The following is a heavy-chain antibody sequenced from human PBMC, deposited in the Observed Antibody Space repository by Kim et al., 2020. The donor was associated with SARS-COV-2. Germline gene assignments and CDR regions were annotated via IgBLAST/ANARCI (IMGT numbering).Heavy chain of an antibody. CDR3: ARSPLCSGGSCYAYNWFDP. D-gene: IGHD2-15*01. Sequence: GGSLRLSCAASGFTVSSNYMSWVRQAPGKGLEWVSVIYSGGSTYYAYSVKGQFTISRDNSKNTLYLQMNSLRAEDTAVYYCARSPLCSGGSCYAYNWFDPWGQGTLVTVSS. CDR2: IYSGGST. CDR1: GFTVSSNY. V-gene: IGHV3-53*01. J-gene: IGHJ5*02.